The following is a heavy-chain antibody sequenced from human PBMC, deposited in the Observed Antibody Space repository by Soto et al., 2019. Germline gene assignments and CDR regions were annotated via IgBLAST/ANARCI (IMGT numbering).Heavy chain of an antibody. CDR3: ARLRIATNNYKWFDP. J-gene: IGHJ5*02. V-gene: IGHV4-31*03. D-gene: IGHD2-21*01. CDR2: IYVTGAV. Sequence: PSETLSLTCSVSGAALNSGNYYWSWIRQVPGKGLEWIGHIYVTGAVDYNPPLRDRITISRDTSERQFSLNLRLVTAADTAVYYCARLRIATNNYKWFDPWGQGTLVTVSS. CDR1: GAALNSGNYY.